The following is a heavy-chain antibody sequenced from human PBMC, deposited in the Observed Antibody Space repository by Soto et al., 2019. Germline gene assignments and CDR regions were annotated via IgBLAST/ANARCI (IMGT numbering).Heavy chain of an antibody. V-gene: IGHV3-15*01. CDR3: TTERNSMIVVVISD. D-gene: IGHD3-22*01. CDR1: GFIFSNAR. J-gene: IGHJ4*02. CDR2: IKRETDGGTT. Sequence: SGGSLRLSCAASGFIFSNARMSWVRQAPGKGLEWVGRIKRETDGGTTEYAAPVKGRFTISRDDSKNMLYLQMNSLKTEDTAVYYCTTERNSMIVVVISDWGQGTRVTVSS.